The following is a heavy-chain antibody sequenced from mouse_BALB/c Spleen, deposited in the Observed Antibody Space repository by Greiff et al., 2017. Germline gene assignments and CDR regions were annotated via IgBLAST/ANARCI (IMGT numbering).Heavy chain of an antibody. CDR1: GFTFSSFG. D-gene: IGHD1-1*01. Sequence: EVKLMESGGGLVQPGGSRKLSCAASGFTFSSFGMHWVRQAPEKGLEWVAYISSGSSTIYYADTVKGRFTISRDNPKNTLFLQMTSLRSEDTAMYYCARNYGSSYRLDYWGQGTSVTVSS. V-gene: IGHV5-17*02. CDR3: ARNYGSSYRLDY. CDR2: ISSGSSTI. J-gene: IGHJ4*01.